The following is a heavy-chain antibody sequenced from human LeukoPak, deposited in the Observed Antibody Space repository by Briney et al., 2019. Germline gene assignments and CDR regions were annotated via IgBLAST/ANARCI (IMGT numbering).Heavy chain of an antibody. V-gene: IGHV4-59*08. CDR1: GVSISNHY. CDR2: IYYTGNT. CDR3: AYNRNRIIDTFDI. D-gene: IGHD1-14*01. J-gene: IGHJ3*02. Sequence: SETLSLTCTVSGVSISNHYSSWIWQPPGKGLEWIGYIYYTGNTNYNPSLKSRVTISEDTSKNQVSLKLTSVTAADTAVYYCAYNRNRIIDTFDIWGQGTMVAVSS.